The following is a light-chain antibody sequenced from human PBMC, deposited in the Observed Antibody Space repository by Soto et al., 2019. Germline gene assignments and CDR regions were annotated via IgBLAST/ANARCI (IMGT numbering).Light chain of an antibody. V-gene: IGKV1-39*01. CDR1: QSISSY. Sequence: DIQMTQSPSSLSASVGDRVTITCRASQSISSYLNWYQQKPGKAPKLLIYAASSLQSGVPSRFSGSGSGRYFTLTTSSLQPEDFATYYCQQSYSTPRTFGQGTKVEIK. CDR3: QQSYSTPRT. J-gene: IGKJ1*01. CDR2: AAS.